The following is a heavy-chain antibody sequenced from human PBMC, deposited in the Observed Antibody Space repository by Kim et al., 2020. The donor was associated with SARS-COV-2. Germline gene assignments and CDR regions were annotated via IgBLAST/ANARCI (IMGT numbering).Heavy chain of an antibody. CDR3: ARPYSSSSVWFDP. D-gene: IGHD6-6*01. J-gene: IGHJ5*02. Sequence: YADSVKGRFTISRDNAKNSLYLQMNSLRAEDTAVYYCARPYSSSSVWFDPWGQGTLVTVSS. V-gene: IGHV3-21*01.